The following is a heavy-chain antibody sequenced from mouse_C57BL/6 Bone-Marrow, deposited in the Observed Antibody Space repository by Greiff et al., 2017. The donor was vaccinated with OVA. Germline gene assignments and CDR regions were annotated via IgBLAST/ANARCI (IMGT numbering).Heavy chain of an antibody. CDR2: ISNGGGST. J-gene: IGHJ4*01. Sequence: EVMLVESGGGLVQPGGSLKLSCAASGFTFSDYYMYWVRQTPEKRLEWVAYISNGGGSTYYPDTVQGRFTISRDNAKNTLYLQMSRLKSEDTAMYYCARRAFYAMDYWGQGTSVTVSS. CDR3: ARRAFYAMDY. V-gene: IGHV5-12*01. CDR1: GFTFSDYY.